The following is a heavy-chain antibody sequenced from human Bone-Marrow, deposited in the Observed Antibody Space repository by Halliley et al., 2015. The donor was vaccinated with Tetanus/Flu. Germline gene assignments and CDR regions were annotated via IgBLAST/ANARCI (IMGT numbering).Heavy chain of an antibody. J-gene: IGHJ4*02. D-gene: IGHD3-22*01. Sequence: CAASGFSFSDYYLSWIRQAPGKGLEWISYISRCSSYSKHADSVEGRFTNSRDNARNTLFLQMNSLRGEDTAVYYCARLSGRGSGYYFPFDSWGQGTLVTVSS. CDR1: GFSFSDYY. V-gene: IGHV3-11*06. CDR2: ISRCSSYS. CDR3: ARLSGRGSGYYFPFDS.